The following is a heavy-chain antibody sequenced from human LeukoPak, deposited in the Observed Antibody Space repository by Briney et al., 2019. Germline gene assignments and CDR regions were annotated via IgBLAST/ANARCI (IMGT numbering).Heavy chain of an antibody. Sequence: ASVKVSCKASGYTFTSYGISWVRQAPGQGLEWMGWISAYNGNTNYAQKLQGRVTMTTDKSTSTAYMELSSLRSEDTAVYYCAFLWFGEFDAFDIWGQGTMVTVSS. J-gene: IGHJ3*02. CDR3: AFLWFGEFDAFDI. CDR2: ISAYNGNT. D-gene: IGHD3-10*01. V-gene: IGHV1-18*01. CDR1: GYTFTSYG.